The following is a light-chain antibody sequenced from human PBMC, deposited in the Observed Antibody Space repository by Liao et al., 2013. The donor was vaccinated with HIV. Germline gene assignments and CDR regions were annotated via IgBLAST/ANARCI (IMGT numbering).Light chain of an antibody. CDR1: NIGGKS. V-gene: IGLV3-21*01. J-gene: IGLJ2*01. Sequence: SYVLTQPPSGSVAPGETARITCGGQNIGGKSVHWYQQKPGQAPVLVISYDRDRPSGIPERFSGSNSGNTATLTISRVEAGDEADYLCQVWDSSSDPYVVFGGGTKLTVL. CDR3: QVWDSSSDPYVV. CDR2: YDR.